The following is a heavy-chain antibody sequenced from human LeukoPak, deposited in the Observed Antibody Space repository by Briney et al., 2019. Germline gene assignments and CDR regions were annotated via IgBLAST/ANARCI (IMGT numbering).Heavy chain of an antibody. Sequence: GASLRLSCAASGFTFSSYGMNWVRKAPGKGLEWVSAVSESGSTTYYADSVKGRFAISRDNSKNKVYLQMSSLRGDDTAVYYCANRYSSFLGTGWFVFDYWGQGTLGTVSS. D-gene: IGHD6-6*01. CDR1: GFTFSSYG. CDR3: ANRYSSFLGTGWFVFDY. J-gene: IGHJ4*02. V-gene: IGHV3-23*01. CDR2: VSESGSTT.